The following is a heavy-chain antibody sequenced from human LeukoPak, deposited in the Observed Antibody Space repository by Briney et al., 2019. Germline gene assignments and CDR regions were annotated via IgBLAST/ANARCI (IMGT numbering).Heavy chain of an antibody. Sequence: PGGSLRLSCAASGFTFSSYEMNWVRQAPGQGLEWVSAISGSGGSTYYADSVKGRFTISRDNSKNTLYLQMNSLRAEDTAVYYCAKPDQAILTGYYRRPFDPWGQGTLVTVSS. CDR2: ISGSGGST. D-gene: IGHD3-9*01. J-gene: IGHJ5*02. CDR1: GFTFSSYE. V-gene: IGHV3-23*01. CDR3: AKPDQAILTGYYRRPFDP.